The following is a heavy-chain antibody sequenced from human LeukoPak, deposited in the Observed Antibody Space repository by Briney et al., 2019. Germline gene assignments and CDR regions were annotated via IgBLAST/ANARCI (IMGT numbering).Heavy chain of an antibody. CDR1: GGSFSGYY. J-gene: IGHJ4*02. CDR2: INHSGST. Sequence: PSETLSLTCAVYGGSFSGYYWSWIRQPPGKGLEWIGEINHSGSTNYNPSLKSRVTISVDTSKNQFSLKLSSVTAADTAVYYCARESDRKYYYDSSIPGRKNYFDYWGQGTLVSVSS. V-gene: IGHV4-34*01. CDR3: ARESDRKYYYDSSIPGRKNYFDY. D-gene: IGHD3-22*01.